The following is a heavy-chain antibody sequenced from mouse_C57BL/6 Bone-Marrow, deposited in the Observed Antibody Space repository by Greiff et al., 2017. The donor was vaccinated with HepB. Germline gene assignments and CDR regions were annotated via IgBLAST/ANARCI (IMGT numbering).Heavy chain of an antibody. CDR2: IRSKSNNYAT. Sequence: GGGLVQPKGSLKLSCAASGFSFNTYAMNWVRQAPGKGLEWVARIRSKSNNYATYYADSVKDRFTISRDDSESMLYLQMNNLKTEDTAMYYCVSWDSSGGAMDYWGQGTSVTVSS. D-gene: IGHD3-2*02. J-gene: IGHJ4*01. CDR1: GFSFNTYA. V-gene: IGHV10-1*01. CDR3: VSWDSSGGAMDY.